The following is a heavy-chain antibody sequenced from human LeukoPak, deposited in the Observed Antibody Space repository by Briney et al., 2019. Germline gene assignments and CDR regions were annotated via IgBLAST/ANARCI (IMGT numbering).Heavy chain of an antibody. D-gene: IGHD1-26*01. CDR3: AREYAYSGSYHFDY. V-gene: IGHV3-53*01. CDR2: IFSGGTT. CDR1: GFIVSSNY. J-gene: IGHJ4*02. Sequence: GSLRLSCAASGFIVSSNYMSWVRQAPGKGLEWVSVIFSGGTTHYADSVKGRFTISRDSSKNTLYLQMNSLRVEDTALYYCAREYAYSGSYHFDYWGQGTLVTVSS.